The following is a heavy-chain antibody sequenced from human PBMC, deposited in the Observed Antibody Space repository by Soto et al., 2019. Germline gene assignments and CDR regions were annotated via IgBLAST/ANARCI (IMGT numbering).Heavy chain of an antibody. D-gene: IGHD1-26*01. CDR2: SNHKSGT. CDR1: GGSFSGYF. Sequence: PSETLSLTCGISGGSFSGYFWTWLRQPPGEGLEWIGESNHKSGTIYNPSLMSRVTISVDTSNNSCSLDLSSVTAADTGVYYCTRTSGRDYWGQGSLVTVS. CDR3: TRTSGRDY. J-gene: IGHJ4*02. V-gene: IGHV4-34*01.